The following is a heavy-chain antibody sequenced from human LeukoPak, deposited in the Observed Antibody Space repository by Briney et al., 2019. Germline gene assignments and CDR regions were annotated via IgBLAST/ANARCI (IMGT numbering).Heavy chain of an antibody. Sequence: SETLSLTCAVYGGSFSGYYWSWIRQPPGKGLEWIGEINHSGSTNYNPSLKSRVTISVDTSKNQFSLKLSSVTAADTAVYYCARGSPTVTFDYRGQGTLVTVSS. CDR2: INHSGST. J-gene: IGHJ4*02. V-gene: IGHV4-34*01. CDR1: GGSFSGYY. CDR3: ARGSPTVTFDY. D-gene: IGHD4-17*01.